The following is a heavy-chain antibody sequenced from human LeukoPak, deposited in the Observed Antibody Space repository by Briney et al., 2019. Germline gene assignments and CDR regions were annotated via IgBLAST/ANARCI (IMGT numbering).Heavy chain of an antibody. CDR2: INPGGSSI. J-gene: IGHJ4*02. Sequence: GGSLRLSCAASGFTFSSYWMHWVRQGPGKGLVWVARINPGGSSITYADSVKGRFTISRDNAKNTLYLQMDSLRAEDTGVYYCARSNQADDYWGQGTLVTVSS. CDR3: ARSNQADDY. V-gene: IGHV3-74*01. D-gene: IGHD1-14*01. CDR1: GFTFSSYW.